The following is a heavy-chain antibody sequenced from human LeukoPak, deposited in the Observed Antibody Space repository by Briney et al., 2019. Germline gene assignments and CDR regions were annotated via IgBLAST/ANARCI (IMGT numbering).Heavy chain of an antibody. V-gene: IGHV3-23*01. D-gene: IGHD1-7*01. J-gene: IGHJ4*02. CDR3: AKDREGTIADYFDY. CDR2: ISGSGGST. Sequence: GGSLRLSCAASGFTFSSYAMSWVRQAPGKGLEWVSSISGSGGSTYYADSVKGRFTISRDNSKNMLYLQMNSLRGEDTAVYYCAKDREGTIADYFDYWGQGTLVTVSS. CDR1: GFTFSSYA.